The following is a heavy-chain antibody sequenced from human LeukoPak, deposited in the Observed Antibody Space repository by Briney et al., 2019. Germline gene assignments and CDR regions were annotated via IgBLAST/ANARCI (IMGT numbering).Heavy chain of an antibody. V-gene: IGHV3-64*01. CDR3: ARGPAVGGMVRGVSFDY. Sequence: GGSLRLSCAASGFTFSSYAMHWVRQAPGKGLEYVSAISSNGGSTYYANSVKGRFTISRDNSKNTLYLQMGSLRAEDTAVYYCARGPAVGGMVRGVSFDYWGQGTLVTVSS. D-gene: IGHD3-10*01. CDR2: ISSNGGST. CDR1: GFTFSSYA. J-gene: IGHJ4*02.